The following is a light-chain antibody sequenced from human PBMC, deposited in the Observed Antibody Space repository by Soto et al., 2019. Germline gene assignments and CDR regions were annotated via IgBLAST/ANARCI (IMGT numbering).Light chain of an antibody. V-gene: IGKV3D-20*02. CDR1: QSVSSSY. J-gene: IGKJ5*01. CDR3: QQGSNWPPIT. CDR2: GAS. Sequence: IVLTQSPGTLSLSPVERATLSCRASQSVSSSYLAWYQQKPGQAPRLLIYGASNRATGIPARFSGSGSGTDFTLTIRSLEPEDFAVYYCQQGSNWPPITFGQGTRLEIK.